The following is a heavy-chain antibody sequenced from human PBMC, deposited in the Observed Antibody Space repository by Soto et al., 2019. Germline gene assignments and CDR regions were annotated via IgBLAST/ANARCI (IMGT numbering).Heavy chain of an antibody. CDR1: GFSFSAYD. J-gene: IGHJ4*02. Sequence: GGSLRLSCAANGFSFSAYDMSWVRQAPGKGPEWVSAISASGSTYYADSVKGRFTISRDNLKDTLFLQMNSLRAEDTAVYYCAKTYVSGYSEGFDCWGQGTLVTVSS. CDR3: AKTYVSGYSEGFDC. D-gene: IGHD3-9*01. V-gene: IGHV3-23*01. CDR2: ISASGST.